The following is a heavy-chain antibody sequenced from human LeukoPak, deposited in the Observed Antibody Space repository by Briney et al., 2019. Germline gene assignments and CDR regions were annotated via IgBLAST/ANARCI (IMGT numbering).Heavy chain of an antibody. Sequence: PWGSLRLSCAASGFTFTADWLHWVRHAPGKGLVWVSRINGDGGSTTYVDSVKSRFTIYRDNAKNTLYLQMNSLRAEDTAVYYCASRTSNDCGGNFLTYWGQGTLVTVSS. CDR2: INGDGGST. CDR1: GFTFTADW. CDR3: ASRTSNDCGGNFLTY. D-gene: IGHD4-23*01. V-gene: IGHV3-74*01. J-gene: IGHJ4*02.